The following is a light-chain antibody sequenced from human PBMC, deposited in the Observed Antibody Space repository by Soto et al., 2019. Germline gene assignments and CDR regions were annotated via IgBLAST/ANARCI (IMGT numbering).Light chain of an antibody. J-gene: IGKJ2*02. CDR1: QSLLFINGYNY. Sequence: DVVMTQSPLSLPVTPGEPASISCRSSQSLLFINGYNYLDWYLQKPGQSPQLLIYLGSNRASGVPDRFSGSGSGTDCTLKISRVEADDVGVYYCMQALQAPGTFGQGTKLEIK. V-gene: IGKV2-28*01. CDR3: MQALQAPGT. CDR2: LGS.